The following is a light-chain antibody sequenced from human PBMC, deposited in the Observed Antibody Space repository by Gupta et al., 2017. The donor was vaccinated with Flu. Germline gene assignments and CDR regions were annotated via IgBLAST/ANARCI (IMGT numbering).Light chain of an antibody. CDR2: EVN. V-gene: IGLV2-8*01. Sequence: QSALTQPPSASGSPGQSVAISCTGTSRDIGGNNYVSWYQPHPGKAPKLMIYEVNKRPSGVPDRFSGSKSGNTASLTVSGLQAEDEADYYCCSYGINDVFGSGTKVTVL. J-gene: IGLJ1*01. CDR1: SRDIGGNNY. CDR3: CSYGINDV.